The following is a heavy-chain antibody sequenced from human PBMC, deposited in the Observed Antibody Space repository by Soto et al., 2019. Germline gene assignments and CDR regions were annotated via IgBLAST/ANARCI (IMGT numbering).Heavy chain of an antibody. D-gene: IGHD2-15*01. Sequence: QVQLVQSGAEVKKPGASVKVSCKASGYTFTSYAMHWVRQAPGQRLEWMGWINAGNGNTKYSQKFQGRVTITRDTSASTADMELSSLRSEDTAVYYCSRGPGGPDGPGDYLGQGTLVTVS. V-gene: IGHV1-3*01. CDR2: INAGNGNT. J-gene: IGHJ4*02. CDR1: GYTFTSYA. CDR3: SRGPGGPDGPGDY.